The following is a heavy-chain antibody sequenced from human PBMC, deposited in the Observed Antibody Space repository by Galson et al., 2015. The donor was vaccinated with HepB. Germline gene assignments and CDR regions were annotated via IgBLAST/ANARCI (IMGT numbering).Heavy chain of an antibody. J-gene: IGHJ5*02. D-gene: IGHD5-12*01. CDR3: AKIGGWGYDSLGYNWFDP. CDR2: IRYDGSNK. V-gene: IGHV3-30*02. CDR1: GFTFSSYG. Sequence: SLRLSCAASGFTFSSYGMHWVRQAPGKGLEWVAFIRYDGSNKYYADSVKGRFTISRDNSKNTLYLQMNSLRAEDTAVYYCAKIGGWGYDSLGYNWFDPWGQGTLVTVSS.